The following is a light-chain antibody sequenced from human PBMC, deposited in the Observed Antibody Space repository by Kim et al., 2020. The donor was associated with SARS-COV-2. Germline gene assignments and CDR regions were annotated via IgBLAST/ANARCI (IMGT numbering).Light chain of an antibody. Sequence: DIQMTQSPSSLSASVGDRVTITCRASQDISNYLAWFQQKPGKAPKSLIYGASSLQTGVPSKFSGSGSGTDFTLTITSLQTEDFATYYCQQYSSYPITFGQGTRLEIK. CDR1: QDISNY. CDR3: QQYSSYPIT. J-gene: IGKJ5*01. CDR2: GAS. V-gene: IGKV1-16*02.